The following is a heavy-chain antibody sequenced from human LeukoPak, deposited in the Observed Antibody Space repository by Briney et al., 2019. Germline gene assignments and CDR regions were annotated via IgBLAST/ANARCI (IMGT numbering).Heavy chain of an antibody. CDR3: ARDRTTVPAGDDY. D-gene: IGHD4-17*01. V-gene: IGHV4-59*12. CDR1: GGSISSYY. Sequence: SETLSLTCTVSGGSISSYYWSWIRQPPGKGLEWIGYIYYSGSTNYNPSLKSRVTISVDTSKNQFSLKLSSVTAADTAVYYCARDRTTVPAGDDYWGQGTLVTVSS. CDR2: IYYSGST. J-gene: IGHJ4*02.